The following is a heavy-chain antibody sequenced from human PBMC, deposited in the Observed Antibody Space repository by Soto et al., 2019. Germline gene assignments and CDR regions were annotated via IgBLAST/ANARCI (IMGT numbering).Heavy chain of an antibody. D-gene: IGHD2-2*01. J-gene: IGHJ4*02. CDR1: GFAFNNYG. CDR3: AREDSIIIPAVSDF. CDR2: ISKSDYA. Sequence: GGSLRLSCTVSGFAFNNYGINWVRQAPGEGLEWVSSISKSDYAYYSDSVKGRFAISRDNAKSSVSLQMNTLRVEDTAVYYCAREDSIIIPAVSDFWGQGTLVTVSS. V-gene: IGHV3-21*01.